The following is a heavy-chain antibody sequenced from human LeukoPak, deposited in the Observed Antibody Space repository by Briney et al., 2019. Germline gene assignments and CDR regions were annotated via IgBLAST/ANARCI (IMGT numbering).Heavy chain of an antibody. CDR3: ARHGGPYTWYPYHYYYMDV. J-gene: IGHJ6*03. D-gene: IGHD6-13*01. Sequence: SETLSLTCAVYGSFSDHSWSWVRQPPGKGLEWIGEIDEKRRTSYSPSLTSRVTMSVDTSKNQFSLKLSSVTAADTAVFCARHGGPYTWYPYHYYYMDVWGKGTSVTVSS. CDR2: IDEKRRT. V-gene: IGHV4-34*01. CDR1: GSFSDHS.